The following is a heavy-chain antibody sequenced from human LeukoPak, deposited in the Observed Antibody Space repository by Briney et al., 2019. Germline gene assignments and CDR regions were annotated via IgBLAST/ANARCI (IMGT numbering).Heavy chain of an antibody. CDR2: IYHSGST. CDR3: ARARGYSYDYPSPYYFDY. D-gene: IGHD5-18*01. Sequence: SETLSLTCAVSGGSISSGGYSWSWIRQPPGKGLEWIGYIYHSGSTYYNPSLKSRVTISVDRSKNQFSLKLSSVTAADTAVYYCARARGYSYDYPSPYYFDYWGQGTLVTVSS. J-gene: IGHJ4*02. CDR1: GGSISSGGYS. V-gene: IGHV4-30-2*01.